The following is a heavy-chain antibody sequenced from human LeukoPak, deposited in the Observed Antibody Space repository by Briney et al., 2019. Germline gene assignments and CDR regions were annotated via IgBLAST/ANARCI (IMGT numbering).Heavy chain of an antibody. Sequence: PSETLSLTCAVSGGSFSGYYWTWIRQPPGKGLEWIGEINHSGSANYNPSLMSRVTISLDTSKNQFSLKLNSVTAADTAVYYCAGGGDSGGYYYPMFDYWGQGTLVTVSS. J-gene: IGHJ4*02. CDR1: GGSFSGYY. CDR3: AGGGDSGGYYYPMFDY. CDR2: INHSGSA. D-gene: IGHD3-22*01. V-gene: IGHV4-34*01.